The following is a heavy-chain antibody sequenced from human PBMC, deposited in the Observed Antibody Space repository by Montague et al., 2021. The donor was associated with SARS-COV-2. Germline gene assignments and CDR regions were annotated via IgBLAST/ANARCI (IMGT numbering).Heavy chain of an antibody. CDR3: ARGQVTISGVPIFITAAGHLDG. J-gene: IGHJ3*01. Sequence: SETLSLTCAVYSGSFSDFYWTWIRQSPGKGLEWIGEINHTGSATYNPSLKGRVTLSRDRSKNQFSLKLRSVTPADTGVYYCARGQVTISGVPIFITAAGHLDGWGQGTSVTVSS. CDR2: INHTGSA. D-gene: IGHD3-3*01. CDR1: SGSFSDFY. V-gene: IGHV4-34*01.